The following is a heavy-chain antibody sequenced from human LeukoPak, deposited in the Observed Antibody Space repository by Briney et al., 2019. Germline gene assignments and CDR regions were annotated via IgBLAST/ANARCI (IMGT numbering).Heavy chain of an antibody. V-gene: IGHV1-69*13. CDR3: ARQDYGGYGLHTDY. D-gene: IGHD5-12*01. J-gene: IGHJ4*02. CDR1: GGTFSSYA. CDR2: IIPIFGTA. Sequence: SVKVSCKASGGTFSSYAISWVRQAPGQGLEWMGGIIPIFGTANYAQKFQGRVTITADESTSTANMELSSLRSEDTAVYYCARQDYGGYGLHTDYWGQGTLVTVSS.